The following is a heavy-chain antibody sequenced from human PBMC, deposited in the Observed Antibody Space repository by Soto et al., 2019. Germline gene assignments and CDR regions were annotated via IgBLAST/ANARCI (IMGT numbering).Heavy chain of an antibody. V-gene: IGHV1-18*01. CDR3: ARVSGGLVPTFDY. J-gene: IGHJ4*02. CDR1: DYTFTSYG. Sequence: QVQLVQSGAEVKKPGASVKVSCKTSDYTFTSYGISWVRQAPGQGLEWVGWISAYNGNTNYAQKLQGRVTMTTDTSTSTGYMELRSLRSDDTAVDYCARVSGGLVPTFDYWGQGTPVTVSS. D-gene: IGHD6-19*01. CDR2: ISAYNGNT.